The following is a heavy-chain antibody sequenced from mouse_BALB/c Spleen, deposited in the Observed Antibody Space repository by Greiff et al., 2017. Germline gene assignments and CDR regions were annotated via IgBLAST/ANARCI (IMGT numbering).Heavy chain of an antibody. CDR3: ARNSDTTAYWYFDV. D-gene: IGHD1-2*01. Sequence: QVQLKESGPGLVQPSQSLSITCTVSGFSLTSYGVHWVCQSPGKGLEWLGVIWSGGSTDYNAAFISRLSISKDNSKSQVFFKMNSLQANDTAIYYCARNSDTTAYWYFDVWGAGTTGTVSS. J-gene: IGHJ1*01. CDR1: GFSLTSYG. CDR2: IWSGGST. V-gene: IGHV2-2*02.